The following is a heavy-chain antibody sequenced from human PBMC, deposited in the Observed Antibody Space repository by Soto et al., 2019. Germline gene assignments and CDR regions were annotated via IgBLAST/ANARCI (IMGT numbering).Heavy chain of an antibody. CDR1: GFSLKTSGMG. D-gene: IGHD3-9*01. J-gene: IGHJ5*02. CDR3: GPRRNTYHAIVTGSSKHWFAT. CDR2: IYWDDEK. Sequence: QITLKESGPTLVKPTQTLTLTCTFSGFSLKTSGMGVGWIRQPPGKGLEWLALIYWDDEKRYSPSLKSRLTITKDTYKIQVVLTMTNMGPEDTGTYYCGPRRNTYHAIVTGSSKHWFATGGQGTLVTVSS. V-gene: IGHV2-5*02.